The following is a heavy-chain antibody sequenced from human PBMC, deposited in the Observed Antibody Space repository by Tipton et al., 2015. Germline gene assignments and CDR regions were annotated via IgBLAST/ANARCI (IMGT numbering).Heavy chain of an antibody. CDR1: GFSFSDYG. CDR3: ARDQSGGDIMIATH. D-gene: IGHD3-16*01. CDR2: MYYDGSQK. V-gene: IGHV3-33*01. Sequence: SLRLSCVASGFSFSDYGMHWVRQAPGKGLEWVAAMYYDGSQKYYIDSVKGRFTISRDNSKNTLYLQMNSLRAEDTAVYYCARDQSGGDIMIATHWGQGTLVSVSS. J-gene: IGHJ4*02.